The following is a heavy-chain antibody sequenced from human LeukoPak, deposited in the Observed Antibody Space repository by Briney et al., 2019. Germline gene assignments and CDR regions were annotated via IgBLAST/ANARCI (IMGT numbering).Heavy chain of an antibody. Sequence: ASVKVSCKASGYAFTGYYIHWVRHAPGQGLEWMGRINPNSGGNNYDQKFQVRVTMTRDTSISTAYMELSRLTSDDTAVYYCAREPMVRDFNWFDPWGQGTLVTVSS. CDR2: INPNSGGN. D-gene: IGHD3-10*01. V-gene: IGHV1-2*06. J-gene: IGHJ5*02. CDR1: GYAFTGYY. CDR3: AREPMVRDFNWFDP.